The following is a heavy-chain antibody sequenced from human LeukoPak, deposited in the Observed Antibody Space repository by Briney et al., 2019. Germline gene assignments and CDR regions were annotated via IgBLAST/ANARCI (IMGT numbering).Heavy chain of an antibody. CDR1: GFAVSNNY. J-gene: IGHJ1*01. V-gene: IGHV3-53*04. CDR3: ARAYDSSGYWPEYFHH. Sequence: PGGSLRLSCAASGFAVSNNYVSWVRQAPGKGLEWVSIIYGGGSTYYADSVNGRFTISRHNSKNTLFLQMNSLRTEDTAVYYCARAYDSSGYWPEYFHHWGQGTLVTVSS. CDR2: IYGGGST. D-gene: IGHD3-22*01.